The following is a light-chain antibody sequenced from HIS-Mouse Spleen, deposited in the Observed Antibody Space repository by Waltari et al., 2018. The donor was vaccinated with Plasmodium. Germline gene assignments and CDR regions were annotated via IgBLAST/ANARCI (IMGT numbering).Light chain of an antibody. CDR3: QQYYSTPFT. CDR1: QSISSY. CDR2: AAS. V-gene: IGKV1-39*01. Sequence: DIQLPQSPSSLSASVEDRVTITCRSSQSISSYLHWYQQKPGKAPKLLIYAASSLQSGVPSRFSGSGSGTDFTLTISSLQPEDFATYYCQQYYSTPFTFGPGTKVDIK. J-gene: IGKJ3*01.